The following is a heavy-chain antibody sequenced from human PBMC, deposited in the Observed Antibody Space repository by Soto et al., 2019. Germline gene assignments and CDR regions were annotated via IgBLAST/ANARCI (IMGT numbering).Heavy chain of an antibody. CDR3: ARAPLGYCSGGSCFDYFDY. Sequence: EVQLVESGGGLVQPGGSLRLSCAASGFTVSSNYMSWVRQAPGKGLEWVSVIYSGGSTYYADSVKGRFTISRDNSKNTLYLQMNSLRAEDTAVYYCARAPLGYCSGGSCFDYFDYWGQGTLVTVSS. CDR2: IYSGGST. V-gene: IGHV3-66*01. D-gene: IGHD2-15*01. CDR1: GFTVSSNY. J-gene: IGHJ4*02.